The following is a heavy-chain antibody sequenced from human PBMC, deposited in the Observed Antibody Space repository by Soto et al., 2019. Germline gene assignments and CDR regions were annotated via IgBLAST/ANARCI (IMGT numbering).Heavy chain of an antibody. J-gene: IGHJ5*01. V-gene: IGHV3-9*01. D-gene: IGHD1-1*01. CDR1: GFTFGDYA. Sequence: EVELVDSGGGLVQPGRSLRISCAASGFTFGDYAMHWVRQAPGKGLEWVSGISFDSGAIGYADSVRGRFTVSRDNAQTSLYLQMNSLTAEDTALYFCAKDYRGNHWFDSWGQGTLVTVSP. CDR2: ISFDSGAI. CDR3: AKDYRGNHWFDS.